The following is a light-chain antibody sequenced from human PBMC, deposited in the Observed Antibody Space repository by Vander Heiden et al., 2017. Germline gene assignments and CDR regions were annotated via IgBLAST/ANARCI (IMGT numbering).Light chain of an antibody. CDR2: EAS. J-gene: IGKJ1*01. V-gene: IGKV3-11*01. CDR1: QNVDSE. Sequence: EIVSIPSPGTLSSSRGDRPTLPFRASQNVDSELAWYQQRPGQAPRLLMSEASSRAPGIPARFSGRGSGTDFTLTISSLEAEDFAIYYCLQRHKWPRSFGQGTRLEIK. CDR3: LQRHKWPRS.